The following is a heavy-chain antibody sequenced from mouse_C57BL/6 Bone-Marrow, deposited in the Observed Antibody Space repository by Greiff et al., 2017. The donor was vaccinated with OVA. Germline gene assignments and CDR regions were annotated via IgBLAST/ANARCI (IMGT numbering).Heavy chain of an antibody. CDR2: IYPGSGNT. CDR3: ARNGFDY. V-gene: IGHV1-66*01. J-gene: IGHJ2*01. Sequence: QVHVKQSGPELVKPGASVKISCKASGYSFTSYYIHWVKQRPGQGLEWIGWIYPGSGNTKYNEKFKGKATLTADTSSSTAYMQLSSLTSEDSAVYYCARNGFDYWGQGTTLTVSS. CDR1: GYSFTSYY.